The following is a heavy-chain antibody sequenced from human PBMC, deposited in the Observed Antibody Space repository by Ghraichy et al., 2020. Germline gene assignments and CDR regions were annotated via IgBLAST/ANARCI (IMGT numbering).Heavy chain of an antibody. CDR1: GLTFSDYS. D-gene: IGHD7-27*01. CDR3: AKAFWGRGNGEAFDI. J-gene: IGHJ3*02. V-gene: IGHV3-30*02. Sequence: GGSLRLSCVASGLTFSDYSMHWVRQAPGKGLEWVAVIWHDGSRKEFGDSVKGRFTISRDNYKKTVYLQIDSLRTEDTAVYFCAKAFWGRGNGEAFDIWGQGTRVIVSA. CDR2: IWHDGSRK.